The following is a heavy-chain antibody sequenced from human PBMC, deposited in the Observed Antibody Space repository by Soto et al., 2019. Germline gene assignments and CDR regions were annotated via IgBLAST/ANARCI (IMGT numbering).Heavy chain of an antibody. J-gene: IGHJ6*02. D-gene: IGHD3-10*01. CDR2: INRSGST. CDR1: GGSFSDNF. V-gene: IGHV4-34*01. Sequence: SETLSLTCAVYGGSFSDNFWSWIRQPPGEGLEWIGEINRSGSTNYIPSLKSRVTISVDTSKNQFSLKLSSVSAADTAVYYCARDKGSGSYNSRYYYGMAVWGQGTTVTVS. CDR3: ARDKGSGSYNSRYYYGMAV.